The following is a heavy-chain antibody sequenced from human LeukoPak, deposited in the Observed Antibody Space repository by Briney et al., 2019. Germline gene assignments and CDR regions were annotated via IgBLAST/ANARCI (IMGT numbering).Heavy chain of an antibody. D-gene: IGHD3-22*01. Sequence: HPGGSLRLSCAASGFTFNTYPMHWVRQAPGKGLEWVGLIQDDGAKTNYADSVRGRFTISRDNSRSTVYLQMNSLKPDDTAVYYCATQTITLVVVISPFDYWGQGALVTVSS. V-gene: IGHV3-30*02. CDR1: GFTFNTYP. CDR3: ATQTITLVVVISPFDY. CDR2: IQDDGAKT. J-gene: IGHJ4*02.